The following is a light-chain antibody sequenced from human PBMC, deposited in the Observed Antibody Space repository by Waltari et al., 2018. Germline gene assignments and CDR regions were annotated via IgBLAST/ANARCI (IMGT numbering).Light chain of an antibody. V-gene: IGLV1-40*01. Sequence: QSVLTQPPSVSGAPGQRITISCTGTSSNIGAGYDVHWYLQLPGTAPKLLILGNNTQPSGVPDRFSASKSDTSASLAITGLQAEDEADYYCQSYDSSLSGVIFGGGTKLTVL. CDR3: QSYDSSLSGVI. CDR2: GNN. J-gene: IGLJ2*01. CDR1: SSNIGAGYD.